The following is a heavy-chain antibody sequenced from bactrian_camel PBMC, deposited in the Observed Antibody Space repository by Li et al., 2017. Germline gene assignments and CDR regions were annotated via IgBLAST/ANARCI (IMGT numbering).Heavy chain of an antibody. D-gene: IGHD2*01. Sequence: HVQLVESGGGLVQPGGSLRLSCTAAGFTFSNYGMSWVRQAPGKELEWVSGIYVDGSNTAYADSVKGRFTISQDSAKNTVYLQMNSLKPEDTAMYYCYTLLTKSWLRRTTCEVEHWGQGTQVTVS. CDR2: IYVDGSNT. CDR1: GFTFSNYG. V-gene: IGHV3S5*01. J-gene: IGHJ4*01. CDR3: YTLLTKSWLRRTTCEVEH.